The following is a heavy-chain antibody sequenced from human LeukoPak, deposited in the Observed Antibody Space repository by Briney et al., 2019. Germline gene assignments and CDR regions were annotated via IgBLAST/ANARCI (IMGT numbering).Heavy chain of an antibody. CDR1: GGSISGNY. V-gene: IGHV4-59*01. J-gene: IGHJ5*02. CDR2: IYDEGTT. Sequence: SETLSLTCSVSGGSISGNYWTWIRQPPGKGLEWIGNIYDEGTTNYNPSLESRLTMSIDTSASHFSLTLRSVTAADTAVYYCARVFRGAVTANWFDLWGQGTLVSVSS. CDR3: ARVFRGAVTANWFDL. D-gene: IGHD2-21*02.